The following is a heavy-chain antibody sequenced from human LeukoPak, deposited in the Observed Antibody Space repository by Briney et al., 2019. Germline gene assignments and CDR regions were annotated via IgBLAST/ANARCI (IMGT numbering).Heavy chain of an antibody. CDR1: GYTLTELS. D-gene: IGHD3-16*02. CDR2: FDPEDGET. V-gene: IGHV1-24*01. CDR3: ATVPYDYVWGSYRYTAADY. J-gene: IGHJ4*02. Sequence: GASVKVSCKVSGYTLTELSMHWVRQAPGKGLEWMGGFDPEDGETIYAQKFQGRVTMTEDTSTDTAYMELSSLRSEDTAVYYCATVPYDYVWGSYRYTAADYWGQGTLLTVSS.